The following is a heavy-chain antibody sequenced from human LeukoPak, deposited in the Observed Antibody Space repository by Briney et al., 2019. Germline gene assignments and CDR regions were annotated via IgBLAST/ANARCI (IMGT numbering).Heavy chain of an antibody. V-gene: IGHV4-39*07. CDR3: ARTKYSSGGASWFDP. CDR2: IYYSGST. D-gene: IGHD6-19*01. J-gene: IGHJ5*02. Sequence: PSETLSLTCTVSGGSISSSSYYWGWIRQPPGKGLEWIGSIYYSGSTYYNPSLKSRVTISVDTSKNQFSLKLSSVTAADTAVYYCARTKYSSGGASWFDPWGQGTLVTVSS. CDR1: GGSISSSSYY.